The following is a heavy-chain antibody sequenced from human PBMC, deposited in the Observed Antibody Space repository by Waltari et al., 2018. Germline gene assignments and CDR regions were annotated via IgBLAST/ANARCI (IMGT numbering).Heavy chain of an antibody. J-gene: IGHJ4*02. CDR3: ARGDLSSSEFDY. CDR2: YIPIFGTA. CDR1: GGTFSSYA. V-gene: IGHV1-69*13. Sequence: QVQLVQSGAEVKKPGSSVKVSCKASGGTFSSYAISWVRQAPGQGLEWMGGYIPIFGTANYAQKCQGRVTVTADESTCTAYMELSSLRSEDTAVYYCARGDLSSSEFDYWGQGTLVTVSS. D-gene: IGHD6-6*01.